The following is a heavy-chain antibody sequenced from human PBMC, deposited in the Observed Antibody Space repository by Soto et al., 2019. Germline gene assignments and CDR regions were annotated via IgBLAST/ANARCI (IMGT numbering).Heavy chain of an antibody. V-gene: IGHV3-53*01. D-gene: IGHD6-19*01. J-gene: IGHJ5*02. CDR1: GFTVSSKY. Sequence: PGGSLRLSCAASGFTVSSKYMSWVRQAPGRGLEWVSVIYSGGSTYYADSVKGRFTVSRDNSKNMLYLQMNSLRAEDTAVYYCARDGGWYAGLDPWGQGTLVTVSS. CDR3: ARDGGWYAGLDP. CDR2: IYSGGST.